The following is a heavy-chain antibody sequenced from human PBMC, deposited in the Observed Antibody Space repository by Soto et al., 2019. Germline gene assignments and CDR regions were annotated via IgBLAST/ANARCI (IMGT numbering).Heavy chain of an antibody. CDR3: ASAAYGEYWFDP. D-gene: IGHD4-17*01. V-gene: IGHV3-74*01. CDR1: GFTFSGYW. Sequence: EVQLVESGGGVVPPGGSLRLSCAASGFTFSGYWMHWVRQAPGKGLMWVARINGDGRTTNYADSVKGRFTISRENAKNTLYLQMNSLRAEDTAVYYCASAAYGEYWFDPWGEGTLVTVSS. J-gene: IGHJ5*02. CDR2: INGDGRTT.